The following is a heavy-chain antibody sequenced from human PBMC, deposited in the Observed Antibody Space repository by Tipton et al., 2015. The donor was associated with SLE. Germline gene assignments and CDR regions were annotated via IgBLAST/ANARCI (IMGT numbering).Heavy chain of an antibody. V-gene: IGHV3-23*01. J-gene: IGHJ4*02. D-gene: IGHD4-17*01. CDR1: GFTFRSYG. CDR3: AKEGKDDYGDLWYFDY. CDR2: ISGSGGST. Sequence: SLRLSCAASGFTFRSYGMTWVRQAPGKGLEWVSGISGSGGSTDYADSVKGRFTISRDNSKNTLHLQMNSLRAEDTAVYYCAKEGKDDYGDLWYFDYWGQGTLVTVSS.